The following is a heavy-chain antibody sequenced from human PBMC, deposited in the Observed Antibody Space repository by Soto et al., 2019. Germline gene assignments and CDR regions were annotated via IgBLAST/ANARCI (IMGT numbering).Heavy chain of an antibody. CDR2: IGGSGGST. Sequence: GGSLRLSCAASGFTFSSYAMSWVRQAPGKGLEWVSAIGGSGGSTYYADSVKGRFTISRDNSKNTLYLQMNSLRAEDTAVYYCAKEGVLRFLEWLPQPRYYYMDVWGKGTTVTVSS. CDR3: AKEGVLRFLEWLPQPRYYYMDV. V-gene: IGHV3-23*01. D-gene: IGHD3-3*01. J-gene: IGHJ6*03. CDR1: GFTFSSYA.